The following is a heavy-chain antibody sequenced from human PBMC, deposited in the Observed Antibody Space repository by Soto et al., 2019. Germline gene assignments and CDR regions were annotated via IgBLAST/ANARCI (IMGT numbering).Heavy chain of an antibody. Sequence: PSETLSLTCTVSGGSVITYNLFWAWVRQPPGKGLEWIASIHYGGNAYYSPSLTTRVTISRDTSKNRVSLELRSVTADDTAVYYCARVRPYDYNDSGYYGPNFDYWGQGTLVTVS. CDR1: GGSVITYNLF. J-gene: IGHJ4*02. CDR3: ARVRPYDYNDSGYYGPNFDY. CDR2: IHYGGNA. D-gene: IGHD3-22*01. V-gene: IGHV4-39*01.